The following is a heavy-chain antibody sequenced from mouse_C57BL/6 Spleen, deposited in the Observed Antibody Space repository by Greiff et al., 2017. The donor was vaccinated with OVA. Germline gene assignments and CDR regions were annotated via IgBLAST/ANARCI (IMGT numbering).Heavy chain of an antibody. CDR2: IYPGSGST. D-gene: IGHD2-4*01. J-gene: IGHJ1*03. CDR3: ASDTHYDYGRWYFDV. V-gene: IGHV1-55*01. Sequence: QVQLQQSGAELVKPGASVKMSCKASGYTFTSYWITWVKQRPGQGLEWIGDIYPGSGSTNYNEKFKSKATLTVDTSSSTAYMQLSSLTSEDSAVYYCASDTHYDYGRWYFDVWGTGTTVTVSS. CDR1: GYTFTSYW.